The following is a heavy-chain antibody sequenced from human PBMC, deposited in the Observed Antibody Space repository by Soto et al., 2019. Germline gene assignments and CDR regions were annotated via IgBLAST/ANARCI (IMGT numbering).Heavy chain of an antibody. Sequence: TSETLSLTCAVSGGSISSGGYSWSWIRQPPGKGLEWIGSLYYTGTTYYNPSLKTRVTVSVDTSKNQFSLKLSSVTAADTAVYYCARTDHSGSYSYYYYGMDVWGQGTTVTVSS. CDR3: ARTDHSGSYSYYYYGMDV. D-gene: IGHD1-26*01. CDR1: GGSISSGGYS. J-gene: IGHJ6*02. CDR2: LYYTGTT. V-gene: IGHV4-30-2*03.